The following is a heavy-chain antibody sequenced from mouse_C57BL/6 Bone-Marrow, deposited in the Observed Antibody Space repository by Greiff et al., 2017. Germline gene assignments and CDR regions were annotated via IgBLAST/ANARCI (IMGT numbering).Heavy chain of an antibody. CDR3: ARYGITTGYFDV. D-gene: IGHD1-1*01. V-gene: IGHV1-4*01. J-gene: IGHJ1*03. CDR1: GYTFTSYT. CDR2: INPSSGYT. Sequence: QVQLQQSGAELARPGASVKMSCKASGYTFTSYTMHWVKQRPGQGLEWIGYINPSSGYTKYNQKFKDKATLTADKSSSTAYMQLSSLTSEDSAVYYCARYGITTGYFDVWGTGTTVTDSS.